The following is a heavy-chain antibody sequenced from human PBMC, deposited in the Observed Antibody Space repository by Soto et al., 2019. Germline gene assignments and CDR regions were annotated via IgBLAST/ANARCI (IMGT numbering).Heavy chain of an antibody. CDR3: ARVPAAIGYYYYYYMDV. J-gene: IGHJ6*03. CDR1: GGSISSYY. D-gene: IGHD2-2*01. V-gene: IGHV4-59*01. Sequence: SETLSLTCTVSGGSISSYYWSWIRQPPGKGLEWIGYIYYSGSTNYNPSLKSRVTISVDTSKNQFSLKLSSVTAADTAVYYCARVPAAIGYYYYYYMDVWGKGTTVTSP. CDR2: IYYSGST.